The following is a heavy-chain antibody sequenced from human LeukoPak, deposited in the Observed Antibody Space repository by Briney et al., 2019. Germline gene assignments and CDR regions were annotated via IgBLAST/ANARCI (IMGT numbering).Heavy chain of an antibody. Sequence: SETLSLTCTVSGGSVSSGSYYWSWIRQPPGKRLEWIGYIYYSGSTNYNPSLKSRVTISVDTSKNQFSLKLSSVTAADTAVYYCARGVRGVIIGGGYYYYYGMDVWGKGTTVTVSS. CDR1: GGSVSSGSYY. CDR2: IYYSGST. V-gene: IGHV4-61*01. J-gene: IGHJ6*04. D-gene: IGHD3-10*01. CDR3: ARGVRGVIIGGGYYYYYGMDV.